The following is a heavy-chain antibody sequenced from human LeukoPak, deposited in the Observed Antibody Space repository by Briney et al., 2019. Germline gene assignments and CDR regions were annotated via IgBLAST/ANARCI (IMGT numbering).Heavy chain of an antibody. Sequence: SETLSLTXTVSGGSISSYYWSWIRQPPGRGLEWIGYIYYSGSTNYNPSLKSRVTISVDTSKNQFSLKLSSVTAADTAVYYCARALRSGYYNFDYWGQGTLVTVSS. CDR1: GGSISSYY. CDR2: IYYSGST. D-gene: IGHD3-3*01. J-gene: IGHJ4*02. V-gene: IGHV4-59*01. CDR3: ARALRSGYYNFDY.